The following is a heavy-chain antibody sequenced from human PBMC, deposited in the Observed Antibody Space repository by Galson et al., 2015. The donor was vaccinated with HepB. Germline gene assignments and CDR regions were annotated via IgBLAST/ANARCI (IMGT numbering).Heavy chain of an antibody. CDR3: ARLGDFSGYSSR. J-gene: IGHJ4*01. CDR1: GFTFSGSA. D-gene: IGHD6-13*01. V-gene: IGHV3-73*01. Sequence: SLRLSCAASGFTFSGSAIHWVRQASGKGPEWVGRIRSKPNNYATSYVPSLEGRFTISRDDSKNMAYLHMRSLKSEDTAVYYCARLGDFSGYSSRWGQGTLVTVSS. CDR2: IRSKPNNYAT.